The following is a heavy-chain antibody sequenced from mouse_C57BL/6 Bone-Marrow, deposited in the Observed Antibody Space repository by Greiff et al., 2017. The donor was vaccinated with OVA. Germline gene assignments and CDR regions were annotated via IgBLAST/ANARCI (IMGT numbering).Heavy chain of an antibody. V-gene: IGHV1-26*01. CDR1: GYTFTDYY. CDR3: ARDGDYGGYYYAMDY. CDR2: INPNNGGT. J-gene: IGHJ4*01. Sequence: VQLQQSGPELVKPGASVKISCKASGYTFTDYYMNWVKQSHGKSLEWIGDINPNNGGTSYNQKFKGKATLTVDKSSSTAYMELRSLTSEDSAVYYCARDGDYGGYYYAMDYWGQGTSVTVSS. D-gene: IGHD2-4*01.